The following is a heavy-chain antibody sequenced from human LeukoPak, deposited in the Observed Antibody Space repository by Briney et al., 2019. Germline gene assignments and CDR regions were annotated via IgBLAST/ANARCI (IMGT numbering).Heavy chain of an antibody. Sequence: SETLSLTRTVSGGSISSSGFYWGWIRQPPGKGLEWVGSIYYSGTTNYNPSLKSRVTMSVDTSKNQFSLKLSSVTAADTAVYYCARDWGVPAAMLGWFDPWGQGTLVTVSS. CDR2: IYYSGTT. CDR3: ARDWGVPAAMLGWFDP. CDR1: GGSISSSGFY. V-gene: IGHV4-39*07. J-gene: IGHJ5*02. D-gene: IGHD2-2*01.